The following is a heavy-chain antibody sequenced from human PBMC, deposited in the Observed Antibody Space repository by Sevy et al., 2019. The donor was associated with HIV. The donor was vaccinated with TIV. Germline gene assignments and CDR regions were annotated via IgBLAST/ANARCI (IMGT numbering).Heavy chain of an antibody. D-gene: IGHD3-22*01. CDR1: GGSFSGYY. J-gene: IGHJ4*02. CDR2: INHSGST. Sequence: SETLSLTCAVYGGSFSGYYWSWIRQPPGKGLEWIGEINHSGSTNYNPSLKSRVTISVDTSKNQFPLKLSSVTAADTAVYYCARWSSFFGPGTYYYDSSGYFFDYWGQGTLVTVSS. CDR3: ARWSSFFGPGTYYYDSSGYFFDY. V-gene: IGHV4-34*01.